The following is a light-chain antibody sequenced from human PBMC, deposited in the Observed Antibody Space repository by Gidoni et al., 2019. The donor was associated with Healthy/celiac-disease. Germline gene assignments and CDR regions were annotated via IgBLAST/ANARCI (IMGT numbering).Light chain of an antibody. CDR1: SSDVGGYNY. CDR2: EVS. J-gene: IGLJ3*02. CDR3: SSYTSSSTLWV. V-gene: IGLV2-14*01. Sequence: QSALTQPASVSGSPGQSITISCTGTSSDVGGYNYVAWYQQHPGKAPKLMVYEVSNRPPGVPDRFSGSKSGNTASLTISGLQAEEEADYYCSSYTSSSTLWVFGGGTKLTVL.